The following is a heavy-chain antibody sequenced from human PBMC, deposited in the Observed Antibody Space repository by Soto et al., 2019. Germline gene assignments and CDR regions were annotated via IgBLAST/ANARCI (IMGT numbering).Heavy chain of an antibody. D-gene: IGHD2-21*02. Sequence: ASVKVSCKASGYTFTGYYMHWVRQAPGQGLEWMGWIDPSSGGTNYAQKFQGWVTMTRDTSISTAYMELSRLRSDDTAVYYCARSPGWLVTAMYYFSYCGQGTLVLVSS. CDR1: GYTFTGYY. CDR2: IDPSSGGT. J-gene: IGHJ4*02. CDR3: ARSPGWLVTAMYYFSY. V-gene: IGHV1-2*04.